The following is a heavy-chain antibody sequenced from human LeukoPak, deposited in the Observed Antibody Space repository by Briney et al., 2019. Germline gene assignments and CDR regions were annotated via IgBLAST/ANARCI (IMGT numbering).Heavy chain of an antibody. J-gene: IGHJ4*02. Sequence: QPWGSLRLSCAASGFTFSSYWMHWVRQAPGKGLVWVSRINSDGSSTSYADSVKGRFTISRDNAKNTLYLQMNSLRAEDTAVYYCARSGGSGWYGDFDYWGQGTLVTVSS. CDR3: ARSGGSGWYGDFDY. CDR1: GFTFSSYW. V-gene: IGHV3-74*01. D-gene: IGHD6-19*01. CDR2: INSDGSST.